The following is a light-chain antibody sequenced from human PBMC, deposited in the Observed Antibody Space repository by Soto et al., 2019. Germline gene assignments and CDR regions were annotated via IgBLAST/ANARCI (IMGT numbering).Light chain of an antibody. CDR1: QSVGSNY. J-gene: IGKJ4*01. CDR3: QVYDRSPL. V-gene: IGKV3-20*01. Sequence: EIVLTQSPDTLSLSPGERATLSCRASQSVGSNYLAWYQQKPGQAPRLLMYDASGRASGIPDRFSGGGSGTDFTLTISRLEPEDFAVYYCQVYDRSPLLGGGTKVDIK. CDR2: DAS.